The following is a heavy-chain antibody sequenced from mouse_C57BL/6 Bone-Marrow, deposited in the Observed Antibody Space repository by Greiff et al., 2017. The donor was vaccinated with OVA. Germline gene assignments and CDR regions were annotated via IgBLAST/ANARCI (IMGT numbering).Heavy chain of an antibody. CDR2: ISYDGSN. D-gene: IGHD1-1*01. CDR3: ARDYGSRPGAMDY. V-gene: IGHV3-6*01. Sequence: ESGPGLVKPSQSLSLTCSVTGYSITSGYYWNWIRQFPGNKLEWMGYISYDGSNNYNPSLKNRISITRDTSKNQFFLKLNSVTTEDTATYYCARDYGSRPGAMDYWGQGTSVTVSS. J-gene: IGHJ4*01. CDR1: GYSITSGYY.